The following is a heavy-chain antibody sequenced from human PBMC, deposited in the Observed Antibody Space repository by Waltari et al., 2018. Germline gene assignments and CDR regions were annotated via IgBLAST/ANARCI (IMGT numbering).Heavy chain of an antibody. CDR1: GFTSCCYC. CDR3: APLYFDWSSATS. CDR2: ISGSSIYI. J-gene: IGHJ5*02. Sequence: EVQLVESGGGLVKPGGSLRLPWAAFGFTSCCYCVNCVRPAPGKGLEWVSSISGSSIYIYYTDSVKGRFTISRDNAGNSLYLQMSSLRAEDTAVYYCAPLYFDWSSATSWGQGTLVTVSS. V-gene: IGHV3-21*02. D-gene: IGHD3-9*01.